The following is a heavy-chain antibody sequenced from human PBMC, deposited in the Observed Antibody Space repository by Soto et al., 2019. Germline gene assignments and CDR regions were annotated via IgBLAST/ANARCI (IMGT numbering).Heavy chain of an antibody. CDR1: GGSVSSSQW. CDR2: IYHIGST. V-gene: IGHV4-4*02. Sequence: SSETLSLTCAVSGGSVSSSQWWTWVRQAPGKGLEWLGEIYHIGSTKYNPSLKSRVTISVDKSNNHFSLNLRSVTAADTAVYYCARHHDSWGQGTLVTVSS. J-gene: IGHJ4*02. CDR3: ARHHDS.